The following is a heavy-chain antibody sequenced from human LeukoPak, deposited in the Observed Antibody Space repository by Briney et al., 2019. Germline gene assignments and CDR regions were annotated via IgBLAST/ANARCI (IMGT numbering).Heavy chain of an antibody. J-gene: IGHJ5*02. CDR2: IHYTGTT. V-gene: IGHV4-59*08. CDR1: GGSINNHY. Sequence: SETLSLTCIVSGGSINNHYWTWIRQTPGKGLEWIGDIHYTGTTKYNPSLKSRVTISVDTSKNQFSLKLSSVTAADTAVYYCARRLRYNWNDVDWFDPWGQGTLVTVSS. D-gene: IGHD1-1*01. CDR3: ARRLRYNWNDVDWFDP.